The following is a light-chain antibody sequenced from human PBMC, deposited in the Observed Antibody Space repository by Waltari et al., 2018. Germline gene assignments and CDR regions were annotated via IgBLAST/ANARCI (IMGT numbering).Light chain of an antibody. CDR1: QSVSTN. CDR2: GAS. Sequence: EIVMTQSPATLSVSPGERATLSCRASQSVSTNLAWYQQRPGQAPRLLIYGASTRATGIPARFSGSGSGTDFTLTISSLQSEDFATYYCQQLNSFPRTFGQGTKLEIK. J-gene: IGKJ2*01. V-gene: IGKV3-15*01. CDR3: QQLNSFPRT.